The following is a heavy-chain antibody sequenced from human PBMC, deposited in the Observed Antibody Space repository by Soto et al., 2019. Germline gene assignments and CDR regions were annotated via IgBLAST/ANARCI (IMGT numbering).Heavy chain of an antibody. CDR3: ARGAFEYSSSFSYYYGMDV. CDR1: VYTFTGYG. Sequence: SVKVSWKASVYTFTGYGISLVRQAPGQGLEWIGWISAYNGNTNYAQKLQGRVTMTTDTSTSTAYMELRRLRSEDTAVYYCARGAFEYSSSFSYYYGMDVWGQGTTVTVSS. V-gene: IGHV1-18*01. CDR2: ISAYNGNT. J-gene: IGHJ6*02. D-gene: IGHD6-6*01.